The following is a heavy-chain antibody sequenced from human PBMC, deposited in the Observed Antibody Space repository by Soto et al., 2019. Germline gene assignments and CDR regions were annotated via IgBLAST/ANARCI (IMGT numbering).Heavy chain of an antibody. CDR3: ARVYCSTPTCYGYYAMDV. Sequence: ASVKVSCKASGYTFSNYAMHWVRQAPGQRLKWMGWINAGNGNTKYSQNLQGRVAITRDTSASTAYVELSSLRSEDTAVYYCARVYCSTPTCYGYYAMDVWGQGTTVTVSS. V-gene: IGHV1-3*01. J-gene: IGHJ6*02. CDR2: INAGNGNT. CDR1: GYTFSNYA. D-gene: IGHD2-2*01.